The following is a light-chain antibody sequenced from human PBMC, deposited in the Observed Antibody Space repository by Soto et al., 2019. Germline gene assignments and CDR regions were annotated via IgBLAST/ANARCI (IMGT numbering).Light chain of an antibody. CDR2: DAS. CDR3: QQRGDWPLT. CDR1: QSVSSY. J-gene: IGKJ5*01. V-gene: IGKV3-11*01. Sequence: EIVLTQSPATLSLSPGERATLSCRASQSVSSYLAWYQQKPGQAPRLLIYDASNRATGIPARFSGSGSGTDFTLTISSLDPEDFAVYYCQQRGDWPLTFGQGTRLEI.